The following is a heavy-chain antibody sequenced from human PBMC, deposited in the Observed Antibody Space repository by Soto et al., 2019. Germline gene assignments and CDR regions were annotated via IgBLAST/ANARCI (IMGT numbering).Heavy chain of an antibody. CDR2: IYYSGST. D-gene: IGHD2-15*01. Sequence: QVQLQESGPGLVKPSQTLSLTCTVSGGSISSGDYYWSWIRQPPGKGLEWIGYIYYSGSTYYNPSLNMRGTIAVDTSKNQFSRKLSAVTAADTAVYYCAGGYCSGGSCLDYWGQGTLVTVSS. V-gene: IGHV4-30-4*01. CDR3: AGGYCSGGSCLDY. J-gene: IGHJ4*02. CDR1: GGSISSGDYY.